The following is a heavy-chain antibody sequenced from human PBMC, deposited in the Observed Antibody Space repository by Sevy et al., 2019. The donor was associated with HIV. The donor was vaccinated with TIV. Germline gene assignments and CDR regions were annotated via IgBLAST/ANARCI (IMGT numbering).Heavy chain of an antibody. V-gene: IGHV4-34*01. Sequence: SETLSLTCAVYGGSFNDHSYNWIRQPPGKGLEWIGEINHGGGTITNPSLNSRVSMSLDTSKNQCSLKLNSVTAADTVVYYCARRRIWDTITTRDWYFDLWGRGTLVTVSS. CDR3: ARRRIWDTITTRDWYFDL. J-gene: IGHJ2*01. D-gene: IGHD5-18*01. CDR2: INHGGGT. CDR1: GGSFNDHS.